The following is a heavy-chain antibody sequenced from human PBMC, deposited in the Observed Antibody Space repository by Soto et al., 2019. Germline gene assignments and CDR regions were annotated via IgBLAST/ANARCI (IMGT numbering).Heavy chain of an antibody. CDR3: ARGDSGYDLVDY. J-gene: IGHJ4*02. Sequence: ASVKVSCKASGYTFTSYAMHWVRQAPGQRLEWMGWINADSGNTKYSQKFQGRVTITRNTSTSTAYMELSSLRSEDTDVYYCARGDSGYDLVDYWGQGTLVTVSS. CDR2: INADSGNT. V-gene: IGHV1-3*01. CDR1: GYTFTSYA. D-gene: IGHD5-12*01.